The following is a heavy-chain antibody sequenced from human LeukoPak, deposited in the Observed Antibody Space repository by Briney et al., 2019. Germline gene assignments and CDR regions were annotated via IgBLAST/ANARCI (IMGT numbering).Heavy chain of an antibody. CDR2: IYWDDTK. J-gene: IGHJ4*02. Sequence: SGPTLVNPTQTLTLTCTFSGFSLSTSGVGVGWIRQPPGKALEWLALIYWDDTKHYSPSLKGRLTITKDTSKKQVVLTMTNMDPVDTATYYCAHISNPSRDGYNFGWDYWGQGTLVIVSS. D-gene: IGHD5-24*01. CDR1: GFSLSTSGVG. CDR3: AHISNPSRDGYNFGWDY. V-gene: IGHV2-5*02.